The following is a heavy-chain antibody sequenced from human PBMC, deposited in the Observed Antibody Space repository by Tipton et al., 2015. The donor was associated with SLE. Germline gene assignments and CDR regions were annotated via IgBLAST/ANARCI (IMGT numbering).Heavy chain of an antibody. CDR1: GYSISSGYY. CDR3: ARLAGDYDFWSGLYYFDY. V-gene: IGHV4-38-2*01. J-gene: IGHJ4*02. CDR2: IYHSGST. Sequence: TLSLTCAVSGYSISSGYYWGWIRQPPGKGLEWIGSIYHSGSTYYNPSLKSRVTISVDTSKNQFSLKLSSVTAADTAVYYCARLAGDYDFWSGLYYFDYWGQGTLVTVSS. D-gene: IGHD3-3*01.